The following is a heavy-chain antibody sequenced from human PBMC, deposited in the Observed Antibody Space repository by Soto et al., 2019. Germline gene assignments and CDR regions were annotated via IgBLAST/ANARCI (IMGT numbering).Heavy chain of an antibody. D-gene: IGHD3-16*01. Sequence: QVQLVQSGAEVKKPGASVKVSCKASGYTFTNVGISWVRQAPEPGLEWMGWISAYNGNTNYAQKFQGRVTMNTDTSTSTAYMEVRSLRFDDTSVYYCARGGTPIDYLGQGTLVTVSS. J-gene: IGHJ4*02. CDR2: ISAYNGNT. V-gene: IGHV1-18*01. CDR3: ARGGTPIDY. CDR1: GYTFTNVG.